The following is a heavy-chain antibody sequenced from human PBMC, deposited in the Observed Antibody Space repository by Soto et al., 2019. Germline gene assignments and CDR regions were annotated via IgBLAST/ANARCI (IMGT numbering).Heavy chain of an antibody. CDR1: GYAFTSYW. V-gene: IGHV5-51*01. CDR2: IYPGDSDT. D-gene: IGHD6-6*01. CDR3: ASTSSSHRYYYYGMDV. Sequence: GESLKISCTGSGYAFTSYWIAWVRQMPGKGLEWMGIIYPGDSDTNYSPSFQGHVTISADKSISTAYLQWSSLKASDTAMYYCASTSSSHRYYYYGMDVWGQGTTVTVSS. J-gene: IGHJ6*02.